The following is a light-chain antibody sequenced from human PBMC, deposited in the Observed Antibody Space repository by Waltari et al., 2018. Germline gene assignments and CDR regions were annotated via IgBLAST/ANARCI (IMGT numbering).Light chain of an antibody. Sequence: DIVVTQSPLSLPVTPGEPASISCRSSQSLLHSNGNNYFDWYLQKAGQSPQLLIYLGSNRASGVPDRFSGSGSGTDFTLKISRVEAEDVGVYYCMQSLQALWTFGQGTKVEIK. CDR3: MQSLQALWT. CDR1: QSLLHSNGNNY. CDR2: LGS. V-gene: IGKV2-28*01. J-gene: IGKJ1*01.